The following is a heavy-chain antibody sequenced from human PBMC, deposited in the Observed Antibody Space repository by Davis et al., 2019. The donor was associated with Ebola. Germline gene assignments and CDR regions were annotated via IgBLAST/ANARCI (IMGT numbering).Heavy chain of an antibody. V-gene: IGHV3-48*02. CDR3: AATTQSAYNIGSGGC. J-gene: IGHJ4*02. D-gene: IGHD6-19*01. CDR1: GFSLSSCS. CDR2: INAGGTV. Sequence: GESLKISCAASGFSLSSCSMSWVRQAPGKGLEWVSSINAGGTVFTADSVKGRFAISRDSASNSLFLLMNSLRDEDTAVYYCAATTQSAYNIGSGGCWGQGTLVTVSS.